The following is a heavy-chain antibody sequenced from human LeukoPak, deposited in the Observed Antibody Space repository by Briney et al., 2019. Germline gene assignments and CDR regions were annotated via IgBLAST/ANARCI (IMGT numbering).Heavy chain of an antibody. CDR3: ARDRGLGHDY. V-gene: IGHV4-59*01. CDR1: GGSISSYY. D-gene: IGHD3-16*01. J-gene: IGHJ4*02. Sequence: SETLSLTCTVSGGSISSYYWSWIRQPPGKRLEWIGYIYYSGSTNYNPSLKSRVTISVDTSKNQFSLKLSSVTAADTAVYYCARDRGLGHDYWGQGTLVTVSS. CDR2: IYYSGST.